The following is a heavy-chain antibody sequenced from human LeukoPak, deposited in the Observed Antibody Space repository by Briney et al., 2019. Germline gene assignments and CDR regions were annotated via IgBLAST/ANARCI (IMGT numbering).Heavy chain of an antibody. V-gene: IGHV3-20*04. CDR1: GFTFDDYG. Sequence: AGGSLRLSCAASGFTFDDYGVSWVRQAPGKGLEWVSGINWNGGSTGYADSVKGRFTISRDNAKNSLYLQMNSLRAEDTAVYYCARRQRAYYDILTGYSFDYWGQGTLVTVSS. J-gene: IGHJ4*02. CDR2: INWNGGST. CDR3: ARRQRAYYDILTGYSFDY. D-gene: IGHD3-9*01.